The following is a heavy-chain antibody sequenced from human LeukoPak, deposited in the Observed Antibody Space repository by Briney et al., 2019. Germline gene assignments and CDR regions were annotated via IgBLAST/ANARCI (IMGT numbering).Heavy chain of an antibody. D-gene: IGHD1-26*01. CDR2: ISYDGSNK. CDR3: ANWVVGATTVSDY. J-gene: IGHJ4*02. V-gene: IGHV3-30-3*01. Sequence: GGSLRLSCAASGFTFSSYAMHWVRQALGKGLESAAVISYDGSNKYYADSVKGRFTISRDNSKNTLYLQMNSLRAEDTAVYYCANWVVGATTVSDYWGQGTLVTVSS. CDR1: GFTFSSYA.